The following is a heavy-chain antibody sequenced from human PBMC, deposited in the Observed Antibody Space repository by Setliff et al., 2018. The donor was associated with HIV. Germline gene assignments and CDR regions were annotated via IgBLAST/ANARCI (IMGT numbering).Heavy chain of an antibody. CDR1: GGYLSSGYDY. CDR2: IYSAGRT. J-gene: IGHJ6*03. V-gene: IGHV4-61*09. CDR3: VREYSGVYPDFSFYIDV. Sequence: SETLSLTCTVSGGYLSSGYDYWTWSRQPAGKGLEWIGHIYSAGRTNYNPTLTSRVTMSVDMSKNQFSLKLRSVTAADTAVYYCVREYSGVYPDFSFYIDVGGKGTTVTVSS. D-gene: IGHD5-12*01.